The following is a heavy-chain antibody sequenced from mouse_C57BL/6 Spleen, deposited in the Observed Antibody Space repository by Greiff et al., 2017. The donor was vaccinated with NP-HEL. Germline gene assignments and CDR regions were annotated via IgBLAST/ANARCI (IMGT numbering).Heavy chain of an antibody. J-gene: IGHJ4*01. CDR1: GYTFTSYW. Sequence: QVQLQQPGAELVMPGASVKLSCKASGYTFTSYWMHWVKQRPGQGLEWIGEIDPSDSYTNYNQKFKGKSTLTVDKSSSTAYMQLSSLTSEDSAVYYCARGSYENYYAMDYWGQGTSVTVSS. CDR2: IDPSDSYT. V-gene: IGHV1-69*01. CDR3: ARGSYENYYAMDY. D-gene: IGHD1-1*01.